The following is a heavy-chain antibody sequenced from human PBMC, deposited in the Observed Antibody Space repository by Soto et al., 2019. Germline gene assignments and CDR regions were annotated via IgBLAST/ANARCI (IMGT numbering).Heavy chain of an antibody. CDR1: GFSLSNARMG. D-gene: IGHD3-22*01. CDR2: IFSNDEK. V-gene: IGHV2-26*01. Sequence: QVTLKESGPVLVKPTETLTLTCTVSGFSLSNARMGVSWIRQPPGKALEWLAHIFSNDEKSYSTSLKSRLTISHDTPKSQVVLTMTNMDPVDTATYYCARIQVDYYDSSGYYSYYYYYGMDVWGQGTTVTVSS. J-gene: IGHJ6*02. CDR3: ARIQVDYYDSSGYYSYYYYYGMDV.